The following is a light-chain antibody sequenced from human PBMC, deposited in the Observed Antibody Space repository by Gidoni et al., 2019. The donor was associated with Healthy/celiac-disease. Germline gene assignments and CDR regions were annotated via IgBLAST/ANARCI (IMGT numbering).Light chain of an antibody. J-gene: IGKJ4*01. V-gene: IGKV3-20*01. Sequence: EIVFTQSPGTLSLSPGESSTLSCRASQSVSSRYLAWYQQKPVQAPRLLIYGASSRATGIPDRCSGSGSGTDFTINISRLEPEDLEVYYCQQYGSSDFGGGTKVEIK. CDR2: GAS. CDR1: QSVSSRY. CDR3: QQYGSSD.